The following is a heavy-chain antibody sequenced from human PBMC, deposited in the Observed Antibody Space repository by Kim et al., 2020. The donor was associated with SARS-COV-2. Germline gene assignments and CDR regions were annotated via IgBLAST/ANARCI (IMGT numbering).Heavy chain of an antibody. CDR3: ARDQWDYYYDSSGQAYSGSDY. V-gene: IGHV3-33*01. J-gene: IGHJ4*02. Sequence: GGSLRLSCAASGFTFSSYGMHWVRKAPGKGLEWVAVIWYDGSNKYYADSVKGRFTISRDNSKNTLYLQMNSLRAEDTAVYYCARDQWDYYYDSSGQAYSGSDYWGQGTLVTVSS. D-gene: IGHD3-22*01. CDR1: GFTFSSYG. CDR2: IWYDGSNK.